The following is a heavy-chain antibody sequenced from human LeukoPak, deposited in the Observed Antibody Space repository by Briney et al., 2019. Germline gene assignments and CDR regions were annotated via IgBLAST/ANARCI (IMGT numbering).Heavy chain of an antibody. D-gene: IGHD1-26*01. J-gene: IGHJ4*02. Sequence: GGSLRLSCAASGFTFSRYWMHWVRLAPGKGLVCVSRITSDGSSTSYADSVRGRFTISRDNAKNTVYLQMNSLTAEDTAVYYCARDLTGAVFDCWGQGTLVTVSS. CDR2: ITSDGSST. CDR1: GFTFSRYW. V-gene: IGHV3-74*01. CDR3: ARDLTGAVFDC.